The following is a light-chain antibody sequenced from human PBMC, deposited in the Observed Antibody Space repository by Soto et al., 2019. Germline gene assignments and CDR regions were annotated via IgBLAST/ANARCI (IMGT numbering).Light chain of an antibody. J-gene: IGKJ2*01. CDR1: QGISSY. CDR2: AAS. V-gene: IGKV1-9*01. Sequence: IQLTQSPSSLSASVGDRVTISCRASQGISSYFAWYQQKPGKAPKVLIYAASTLQNGVPPRFSGSGSGTDFTLTISSLQPEDFATYYCQQLNAYPYTFGQGTQLEIK. CDR3: QQLNAYPYT.